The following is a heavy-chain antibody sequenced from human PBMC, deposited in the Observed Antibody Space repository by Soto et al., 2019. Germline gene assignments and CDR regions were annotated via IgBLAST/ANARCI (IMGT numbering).Heavy chain of an antibody. V-gene: IGHV1-18*01. CDR3: ARDLRAELIVVVPAASRNWFDP. CDR2: ISAYNRNT. CDR1: GYTFTSYG. D-gene: IGHD2-2*01. J-gene: IGHJ5*02. Sequence: GASVKVSCKASGYTFTSYGISWVRQAPGQGLEWMGWISAYNRNTNYAQKLQGRVTMTTDTSTSTAYMELRSLRSDDTAVYYCARDLRAELIVVVPAASRNWFDPWGQGTLVTVSS.